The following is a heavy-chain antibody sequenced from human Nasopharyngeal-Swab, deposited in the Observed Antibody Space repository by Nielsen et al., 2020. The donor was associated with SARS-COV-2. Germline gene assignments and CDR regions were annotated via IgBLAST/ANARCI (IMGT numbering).Heavy chain of an antibody. CDR3: TSDRSGETGTVGAD. D-gene: IGHD1-7*01. CDR1: DLTFSHAW. V-gene: IGHV3-74*01. CDR2: INADGSRT. J-gene: IGHJ4*02. Sequence: GESLKISCVVSDLTFSHAWLNWVRQAPGKGLVWVSRINADGSRTFYADSVEGRFTISRDDAKNTLYLQMNSLRGEDTAVYFCTSDRSGETGTVGADWGQGTLVTVSS.